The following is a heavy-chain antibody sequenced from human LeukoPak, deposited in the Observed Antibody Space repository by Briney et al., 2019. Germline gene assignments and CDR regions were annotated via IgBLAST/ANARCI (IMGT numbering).Heavy chain of an antibody. CDR2: IYSGGST. V-gene: IGHV3-53*01. CDR1: GFTVSSNY. J-gene: IGHJ4*02. Sequence: GGSLRLSCAASGFTVSSNYMSWVRQAPGKGLEWVSVIYSGGSTYYADSVKGRFTISRDNSKNTLYLQMNSLRAEDTAVYYCARNYYDSSGYYIPTDYWGQGTLVTVSS. D-gene: IGHD3-22*01. CDR3: ARNYYDSSGYYIPTDY.